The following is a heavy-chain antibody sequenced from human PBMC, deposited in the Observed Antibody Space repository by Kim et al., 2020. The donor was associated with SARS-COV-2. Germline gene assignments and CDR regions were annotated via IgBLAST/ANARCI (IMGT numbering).Heavy chain of an antibody. CDR3: ARLGPVTANYYYGMDV. J-gene: IGHJ6*02. D-gene: IGHD2-21*02. Sequence: DSVRGRFTISRDNSRNTVYFQMTSLRAEDTAVYYCARLGPVTANYYYGMDVWGQGTTVTVSS. V-gene: IGHV3-53*01.